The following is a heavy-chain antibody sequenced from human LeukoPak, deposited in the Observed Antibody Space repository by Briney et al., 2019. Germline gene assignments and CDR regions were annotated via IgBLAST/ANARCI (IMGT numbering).Heavy chain of an antibody. CDR1: GYTFTGYY. D-gene: IGHD3-16*02. CDR3: ARRGKTFGGVIATWGAFDI. J-gene: IGHJ3*02. Sequence: ASVKVSCKASGYTFTGYYMHWVRQAPGQGLEWMGWINPNSGGTNSAEKFQGRVTMTRDSSITTAYMELNRLTPDDTAVYYCARRGKTFGGVIATWGAFDIWGQGTMVTVSS. CDR2: INPNSGGT. V-gene: IGHV1-2*02.